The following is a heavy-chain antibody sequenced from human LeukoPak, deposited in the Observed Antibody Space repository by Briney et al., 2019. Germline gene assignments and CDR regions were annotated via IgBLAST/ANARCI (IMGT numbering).Heavy chain of an antibody. V-gene: IGHV4-4*02. D-gene: IGHD3-22*01. Sequence: PSETLSLTCAVSGGSISSSNWWSWVRQPPGKGLEWIGEIYHSGSTNYNPSLKSRVTISVDKSKNQFSLKLSSVTAADTAVYYCARHKYYYDSSGWYYFDYWGQGTLVTVSS. CDR3: ARHKYYYDSSGWYYFDY. CDR1: GGSISSSNW. CDR2: IYHSGST. J-gene: IGHJ4*02.